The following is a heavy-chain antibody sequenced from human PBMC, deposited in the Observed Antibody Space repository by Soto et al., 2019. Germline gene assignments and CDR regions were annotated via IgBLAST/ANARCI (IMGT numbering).Heavy chain of an antibody. CDR3: TRLHDSSGS. CDR2: IRSKANSYAT. CDR1: GFTFSDSA. V-gene: IGHV3-73*02. Sequence: EVQLVESGGGLVQHGGSLKLSCAASGFTFSDSAIHWVRQASGKGLEWVGRIRSKANSYATAYAASVKGRFSVSRDDSKNMAYLQMNSLKTEDTAVYYCTRLHDSSGSWGQGTLVTVSS. J-gene: IGHJ4*02. D-gene: IGHD3-22*01.